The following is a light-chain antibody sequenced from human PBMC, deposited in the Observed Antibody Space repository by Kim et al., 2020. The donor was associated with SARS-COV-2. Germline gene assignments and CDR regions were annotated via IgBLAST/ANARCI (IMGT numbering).Light chain of an antibody. J-gene: IGLJ3*02. CDR3: NSRDSSGNLL. CDR1: SLRTYY. CDR2: GQN. V-gene: IGLV3-19*01. Sequence: SSELTQDPAVSVALGQTVRITCQGDSLRTYYASWYQQKPGQAPVFVIYGQNNRPSGIPARFSGSSSRNTASLTITGAQAEDEADYYCNSRDSSGNLLFGGGTKLTVL.